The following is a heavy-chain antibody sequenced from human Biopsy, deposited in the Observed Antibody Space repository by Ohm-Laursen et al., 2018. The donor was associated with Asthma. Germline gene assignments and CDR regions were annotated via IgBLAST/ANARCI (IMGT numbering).Heavy chain of an antibody. Sequence: GASVKVSCKASGYIFTSHAMNWVRQAPGQGLEWMGRINPNSGGPNYAQKFQGRVTMTRDTSISTAYMEVSRLRSDDTAVYYCARGQKSAGDRWFDPWGQGTLVTVSS. CDR2: INPNSGGP. J-gene: IGHJ5*02. D-gene: IGHD6-13*01. CDR3: ARGQKSAGDRWFDP. V-gene: IGHV1-2*06. CDR1: GYIFTSHA.